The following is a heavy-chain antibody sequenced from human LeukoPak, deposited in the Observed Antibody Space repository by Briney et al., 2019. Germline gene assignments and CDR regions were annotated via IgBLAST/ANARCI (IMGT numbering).Heavy chain of an antibody. CDR2: IKQDGSKK. CDR1: GFTFSSYA. J-gene: IGHJ4*02. Sequence: PGGSLRLSCAASGFTFSSYAMTWVRQAPGKGQEWVANIKQDGSKKSYVDSVKGRFTISRDNAKNSLYLQMNSLRAEDTAIYYCTRVGYIDEGIDYWGQGTLVTVSS. V-gene: IGHV3-7*04. CDR3: TRVGYIDEGIDY. D-gene: IGHD5-24*01.